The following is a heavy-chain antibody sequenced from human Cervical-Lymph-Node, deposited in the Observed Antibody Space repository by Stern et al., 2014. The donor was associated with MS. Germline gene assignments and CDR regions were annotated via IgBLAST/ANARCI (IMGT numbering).Heavy chain of an antibody. CDR1: GFTLSDHY. CDR2: TRNQANSYTT. CDR3: ARNCYRSTDRHYYLDY. D-gene: IGHD3-10*01. J-gene: IGHJ4*02. V-gene: IGHV3-72*01. Sequence: EVQLVESGGGLVQPGGSLRLSCAASGFTLSDHYMDWVRQAPGKGLEWVGRTRNQANSYTTEYAASVRGRFTISRDDSKNSLYVQMNSLETEDTAVYYCARNCYRSTDRHYYLDYWGQGALVTVSS.